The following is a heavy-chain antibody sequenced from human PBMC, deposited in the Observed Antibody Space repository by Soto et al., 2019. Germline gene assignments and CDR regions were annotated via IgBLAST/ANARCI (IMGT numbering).Heavy chain of an antibody. J-gene: IGHJ5*02. Sequence: RLSCAVSGVTVISDSITWVRQAPGQGLEWVSVLHSDVSTYYVDSVKGRFVISRDNSKNTVYLQMNSLRAEDTAIYYCARELGGSSYNWFDPWGQGTLVTVSS. D-gene: IGHD6-6*01. V-gene: IGHV3-53*01. CDR1: GVTVISDS. CDR2: LHSDVST. CDR3: ARELGGSSYNWFDP.